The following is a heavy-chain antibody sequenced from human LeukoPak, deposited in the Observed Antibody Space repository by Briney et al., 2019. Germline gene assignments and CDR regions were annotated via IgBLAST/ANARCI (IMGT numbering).Heavy chain of an antibody. CDR1: GFTFSSYS. CDR2: ISSSSSTI. Sequence: GGSLRLSCAASGFTFSSYSMNWVGQAPGKRLEWVSYISSSSSTIYYADSVKGRFTISRDNAKNSLYLQMNSLRAEDTAVYYCASSTGGKSDYWGQGTLVTVSS. J-gene: IGHJ4*02. CDR3: ASSTGGKSDY. V-gene: IGHV3-48*01. D-gene: IGHD4-23*01.